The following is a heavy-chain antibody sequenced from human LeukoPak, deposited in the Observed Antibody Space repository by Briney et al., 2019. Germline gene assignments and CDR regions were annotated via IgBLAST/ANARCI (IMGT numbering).Heavy chain of an antibody. CDR2: IYYSGST. V-gene: IGHV4-39*01. D-gene: IGHD3-3*01. CDR1: GGSISSSSYY. J-gene: IGHJ5*02. Sequence: PSETLSLTCTVSGGSISSSSYYWGWIRQPPGKGLEWIGSIYYSGSTYYNPSLKSRVTISVDTSKNQFSLKLSSVTAADTAVYYCAGLTTIFRQNNWFDPWGQGTLVTVSS. CDR3: AGLTTIFRQNNWFDP.